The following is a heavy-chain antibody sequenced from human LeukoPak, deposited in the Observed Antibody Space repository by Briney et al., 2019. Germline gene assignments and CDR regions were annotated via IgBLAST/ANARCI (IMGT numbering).Heavy chain of an antibody. D-gene: IGHD4-17*01. J-gene: IGHJ4*02. Sequence: PGGSLRLSCAASGFTFSSYGMHWVSQAPGKGLEWVVVIWYDGSNKYYADSVKGRFTISRDNSKNTLYLQMNSLRAEDTAVYYCARDRRYYFDCCGEGTLVTVSS. CDR3: ARDRRYYFDC. CDR2: IWYDGSNK. CDR1: GFTFSSYG. V-gene: IGHV3-33*01.